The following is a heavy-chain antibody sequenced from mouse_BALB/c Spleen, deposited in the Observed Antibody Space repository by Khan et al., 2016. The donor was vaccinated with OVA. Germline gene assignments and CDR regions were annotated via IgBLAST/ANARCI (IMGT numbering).Heavy chain of an antibody. J-gene: IGHJ2*01. D-gene: IGHD3-3*01. CDR2: IYPGTDNT. Sequence: VELVESGAELVRPGASVKLSCKTSGYIFTSYWIHWVKQRSGQGLEWIARIYPGTDNTYYNEKFKDKATLTADKSSSTAYMQLSSLKSEYSDVYFCAREEAVYHFDHWGQGTTLTVSS. CDR3: AREEAVYHFDH. CDR1: GYIFTSYW. V-gene: IGHV1-76*01.